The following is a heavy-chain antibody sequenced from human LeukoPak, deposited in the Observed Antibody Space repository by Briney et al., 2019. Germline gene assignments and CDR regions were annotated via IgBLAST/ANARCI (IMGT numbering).Heavy chain of an antibody. CDR2: IIPIFGTA. Sequence: ASVKVSCKGSGGTFSSNAISWVRQAPGQGLEWMGGIIPIFGTANYAQKFQGRVTITADESMSTAYMELSSLRSEDTAVYYCARAPNWEGTGYYFDYWGQGTLVTVSS. D-gene: IGHD1-1*01. V-gene: IGHV1-69*13. CDR3: ARAPNWEGTGYYFDY. J-gene: IGHJ4*02. CDR1: GGTFSSNA.